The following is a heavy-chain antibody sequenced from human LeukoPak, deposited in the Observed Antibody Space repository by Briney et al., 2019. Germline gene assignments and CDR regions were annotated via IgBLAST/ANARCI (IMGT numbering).Heavy chain of an antibody. CDR3: ARCGVGVAAAAANC. CDR2: IKQDGSAI. V-gene: IGHV3-7*01. Sequence: GGSLRLSCAASGFTLSSYWMSWVRQAPGKGLEWVTNIKQDGSAIYYVDSVKGRFTISRDNAKNSLYLQMNSLRAEDTAVYYCARCGVGVAAAAANCWGQGTLLTVSS. D-gene: IGHD6-13*01. J-gene: IGHJ4*02. CDR1: GFTLSSYW.